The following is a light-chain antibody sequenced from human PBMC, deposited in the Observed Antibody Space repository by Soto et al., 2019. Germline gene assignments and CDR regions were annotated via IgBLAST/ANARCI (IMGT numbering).Light chain of an antibody. J-gene: IGLJ7*01. CDR1: TGAVTSRHY. Sequence: QAVVTQEPSLTVSPVRTVTLTCGSSTGAVTSRHYPYWFQQKPGQAPRTLIYDTATKHSWTPARFSGSLLGDKAALTLSGAQPEDEADDYCLLSYGGARFVLFGGGTQLTVL. V-gene: IGLV7-46*01. CDR2: DTA. CDR3: LLSYGGARFVL.